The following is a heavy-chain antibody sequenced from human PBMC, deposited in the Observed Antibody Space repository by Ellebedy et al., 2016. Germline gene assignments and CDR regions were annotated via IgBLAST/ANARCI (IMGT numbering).Heavy chain of an antibody. Sequence: SETLSLXCTVSGYSISSAFHWGWIRQPPGKGLEWIGSISPSGTTYYNPSLKSRLTISADTSRNQFSLELSSVTAADTAVYYCASVPSSGFSYWGRGTLVTVSS. J-gene: IGHJ1*01. V-gene: IGHV4-38-2*02. CDR2: ISPSGTT. CDR1: GYSISSAFH. CDR3: ASVPSSGFSY. D-gene: IGHD3-10*01.